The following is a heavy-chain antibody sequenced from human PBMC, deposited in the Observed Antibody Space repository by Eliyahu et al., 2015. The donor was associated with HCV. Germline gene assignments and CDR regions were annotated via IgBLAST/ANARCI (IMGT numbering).Heavy chain of an antibody. CDR2: ISYSSATI. J-gene: IGHJ3*02. CDR3: AREYTSSWFVAFDI. D-gene: IGHD6-13*01. V-gene: IGHV3-48*01. CDR1: GFTCSDXP. Sequence: VQPWGSLRLSCATSGFTCSDXPMNWVRQAPGKGLEWVSYISYSSATIYQADSVKGRFTISRDNAQNXLYRQMNNLRAEDTAVYYXAREYTSSWFVAFDIWGQGTMVTVSS.